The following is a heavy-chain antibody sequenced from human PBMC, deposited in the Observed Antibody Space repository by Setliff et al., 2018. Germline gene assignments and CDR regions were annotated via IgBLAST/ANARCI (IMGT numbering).Heavy chain of an antibody. V-gene: IGHV3-23*01. CDR2: LNDVGHNT. Sequence: GGSLRLSCTVSGFTFSDNTLSWFRQAPGKGLEWVSGLNDVGHNTYYADSVKGRFTISRDNSKNTLYLQMNSLRAEDTAVYYCAKDQPHKYDSSGSAPIDYWGQGTLVTVSS. CDR3: AKDQPHKYDSSGSAPIDY. CDR1: GFTFSDNT. J-gene: IGHJ4*02. D-gene: IGHD3-22*01.